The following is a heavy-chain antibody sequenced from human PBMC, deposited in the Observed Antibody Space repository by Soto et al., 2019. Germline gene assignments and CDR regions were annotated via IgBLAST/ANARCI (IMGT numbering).Heavy chain of an antibody. CDR2: IYYSGST. J-gene: IGHJ6*02. Sequence: TLSLTCTLSGRSISRDNYYLNWFRPHPGKGLEWIGYIYYSGSTYYNPSLKSRVTISVDTSKNQFSLKLSSVTAADTAVYYCARDHTSPIAVDGTYPKYYYYYGMDVWGQGTTVNVSS. V-gene: IGHV4-31*03. D-gene: IGHD6-19*01. CDR1: GRSISRDNYY. CDR3: ARDHTSPIAVDGTYPKYYYYYGMDV.